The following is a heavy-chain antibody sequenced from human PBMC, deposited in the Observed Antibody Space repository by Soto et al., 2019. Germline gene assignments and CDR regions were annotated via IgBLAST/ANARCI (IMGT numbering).Heavy chain of an antibody. CDR3: ARHPNQRVDY. CDR2: IYYSGST. V-gene: IGHV4-39*01. CDR1: GGSISSSSYY. Sequence: PSETLSLTCTVSGGSISSSSYYWGWIRQPPGKGLEWIGSIYYSGSTYYNPSLKSRVTISVDTSKNQFSLKLSSVTAADTAVYYCARHPNQRVDYWGQGTLVTVSS. J-gene: IGHJ4*02. D-gene: IGHD6-25*01.